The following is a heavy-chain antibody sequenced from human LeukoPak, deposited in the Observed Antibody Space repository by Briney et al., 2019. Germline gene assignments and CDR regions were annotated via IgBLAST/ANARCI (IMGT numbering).Heavy chain of an antibody. V-gene: IGHV1-2*02. CDR3: ARGSLFGVVENFDY. J-gene: IGHJ4*02. Sequence: ASVKVSCKASGYTFTGYYMHWVRQAPGQGLEWMGWINPNSGGTNYAQKFQGRVTMTRDTSTSTAYMELSRLRSDDTAVYYCARGSLFGVVENFDYWGQGTLVTVSS. CDR2: INPNSGGT. D-gene: IGHD3-3*01. CDR1: GYTFTGYY.